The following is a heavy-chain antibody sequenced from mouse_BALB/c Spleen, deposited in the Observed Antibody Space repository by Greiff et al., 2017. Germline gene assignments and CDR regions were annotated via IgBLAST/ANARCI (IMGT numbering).Heavy chain of an antibody. CDR3: TRYPYYAMDY. CDR1: GYSFTSYW. J-gene: IGHJ4*01. Sequence: QVQLKESGPELVKPGASMKISCKASGYSFTSYWMHWVKQRPGQGLEWIGMIDPSDSETRLNQKFKDKATLTVDKSSSTAYMELRSLTSEDSAVYYCTRYPYYAMDYWGQGTSVTVSS. V-gene: IGHV1S127*01. CDR2: IDPSDSET.